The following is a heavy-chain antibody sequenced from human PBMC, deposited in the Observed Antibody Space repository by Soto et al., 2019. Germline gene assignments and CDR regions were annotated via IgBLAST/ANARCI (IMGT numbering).Heavy chain of an antibody. J-gene: IGHJ4*02. V-gene: IGHV3-23*01. CDR2: VNNGGGGT. CDR3: AKERLGRGIDY. Sequence: GGSLRLSCAASGFTFSNYGMTWVRQAPGKGPEWISTVNNGGGGTYYADSVKGRFTISRDNSKNTLYLQVSSLRAEDTAVYYCAKERLGRGIDYWGQGILVTVSS. D-gene: IGHD3-10*01. CDR1: GFTFSNYG.